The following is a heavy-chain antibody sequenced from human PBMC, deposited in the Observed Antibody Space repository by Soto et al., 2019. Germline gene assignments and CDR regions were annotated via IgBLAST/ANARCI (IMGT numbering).Heavy chain of an antibody. Sequence: ASVKVSCKASGGTFSSYAISWVRQAPGQGLEWMGGIIPIFGTANYAQKFQGRVTITADESTSTAYMELSSLRSEDTAVYYCARAGRYRSSTSCDNWFDPWGQGTLVTVSS. J-gene: IGHJ5*02. CDR3: ARAGRYRSSTSCDNWFDP. CDR2: IIPIFGTA. CDR1: GGTFSSYA. V-gene: IGHV1-69*13. D-gene: IGHD2-2*01.